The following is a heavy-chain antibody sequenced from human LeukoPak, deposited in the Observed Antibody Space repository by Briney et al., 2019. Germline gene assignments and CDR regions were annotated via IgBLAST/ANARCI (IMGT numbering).Heavy chain of an antibody. CDR3: AREEIVAPQYIDY. D-gene: IGHD5-12*01. Sequence: GASVKVSCKASGYAFTGYYMQWVRQAPGQGLEWMGWINPNSGGTNYAQKFQGRVTMTRDTSISTAYMELSRLRSDDTAVYYCAREEIVAPQYIDYWGQGSLVTVSS. CDR2: INPNSGGT. CDR1: GYAFTGYY. J-gene: IGHJ4*02. V-gene: IGHV1-2*02.